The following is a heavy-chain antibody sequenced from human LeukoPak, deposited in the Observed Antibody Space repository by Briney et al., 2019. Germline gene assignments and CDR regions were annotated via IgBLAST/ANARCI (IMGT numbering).Heavy chain of an antibody. CDR1: GFTFDGCG. J-gene: IGHJ4*02. D-gene: IGHD3-22*01. CDR2: INWNGGGT. CDR3: ARGYYDSSGYYGFDY. V-gene: IGHV3-20*04. Sequence: TGGSLRLSCAASGFTFDGCGMSWVRQAPGKGLEWVSGINWNGGGTGYADSVKGRFTISRDNAKNSLYLQMNSLRAEDTALYYCARGYYDSSGYYGFDYWGQGTLVTVSS.